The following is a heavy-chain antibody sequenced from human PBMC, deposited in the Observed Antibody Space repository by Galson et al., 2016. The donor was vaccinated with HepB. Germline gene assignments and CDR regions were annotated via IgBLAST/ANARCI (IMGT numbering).Heavy chain of an antibody. CDR2: ISYDGSNK. CDR1: GFTFSSYG. D-gene: IGHD5-12*01. Sequence: SLRLSCAASGFTFSSYGLHWVRQAPGKGLAWVAVISYDGSNKYFAASVKGRFTISRDNAKNTLYLQMNSLDPEDTAVYYCAKDRSGYHYLPTYFDSWGQGTLVTVSS. CDR3: AKDRSGYHYLPTYFDS. V-gene: IGHV3-30*18. J-gene: IGHJ4*02.